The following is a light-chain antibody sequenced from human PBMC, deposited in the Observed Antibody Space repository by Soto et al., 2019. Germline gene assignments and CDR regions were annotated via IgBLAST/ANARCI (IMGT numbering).Light chain of an antibody. J-gene: IGKJ2*01. CDR2: KAS. Sequence: DIQMTQSPSTLSASVGDRVTITCRASQSISSWLAWYQQKPGEAPKILIYKASSLESGVPSRFSGSGSGTVFTLTISSLQPDDFATYYCQQYDYYPYTFGQGTKLEIK. V-gene: IGKV1-5*03. CDR1: QSISSW. CDR3: QQYDYYPYT.